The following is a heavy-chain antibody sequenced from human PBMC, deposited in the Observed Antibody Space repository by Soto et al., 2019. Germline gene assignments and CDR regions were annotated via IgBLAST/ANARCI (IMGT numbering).Heavy chain of an antibody. CDR3: ARSQGGSSTLDIYYYYYYGMDV. V-gene: IGHV1-69*01. CDR2: IIPIFGTA. Sequence: QVQLVQSGAEVQKPGSSVKVSCKAPGGTFSSYAISWVRQAPGQGLEWMGGIIPIFGTANYAQKFQGRVTITADESTSTGYMELSSLRSEDTAVYDCARSQGGSSTLDIYYYYYYGMDVWGQGTKVTVSS. D-gene: IGHD2-15*01. CDR1: GGTFSSYA. J-gene: IGHJ6*02.